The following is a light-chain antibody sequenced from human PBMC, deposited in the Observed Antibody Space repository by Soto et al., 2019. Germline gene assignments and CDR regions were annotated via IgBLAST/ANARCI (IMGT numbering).Light chain of an antibody. Sequence: DIQMTQSPSALSASTGDRVTITCQASQDIRNYLNWYQHKPGKAPKLLIYDASKLQTGVPSRFRGSGSGTTFTFIISSLQPEDVATYDCQQYDKLVTFGQGTKVEMK. CDR3: QQYDKLVT. V-gene: IGKV1-33*01. CDR1: QDIRNY. J-gene: IGKJ1*01. CDR2: DAS.